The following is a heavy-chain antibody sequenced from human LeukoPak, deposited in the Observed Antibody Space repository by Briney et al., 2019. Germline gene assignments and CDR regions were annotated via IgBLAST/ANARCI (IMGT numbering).Heavy chain of an antibody. J-gene: IGHJ6*03. D-gene: IGHD6-13*01. V-gene: IGHV4-59*01. CDR3: ARGLAARTRKYYYYYYMDV. Sequence: SETLSLTCTVSGGSISSYYWSWIRQPPEKGLEWIGYIYYSGSTNYNPSLKSRVTISVDTSKNQFSLKLSSVTAADTAVYYCARGLAARTRKYYYYYYMDVWGKGTTVTVSS. CDR1: GGSISSYY. CDR2: IYYSGST.